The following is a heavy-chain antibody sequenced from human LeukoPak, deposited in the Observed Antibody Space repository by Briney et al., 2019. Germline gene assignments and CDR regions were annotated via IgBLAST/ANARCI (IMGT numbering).Heavy chain of an antibody. J-gene: IGHJ4*02. CDR1: GFTFSTYA. V-gene: IGHV3-64D*06. CDR2: VSSNGGYT. CDR3: VKFGGMDY. Sequence: GGSLRLSSSASGFTFSTYAMHWVRQAPGKGLEYLSAVSSNGGYTYYADSVEGRFTISRDNSKNTLYLQMSSLRAEDTAVYYCVKFGGMDYWGQGTLVTVSS. D-gene: IGHD3-10*01.